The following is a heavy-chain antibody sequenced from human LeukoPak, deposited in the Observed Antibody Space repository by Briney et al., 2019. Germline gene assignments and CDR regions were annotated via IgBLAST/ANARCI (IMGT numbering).Heavy chain of an antibody. CDR2: INSDESST. J-gene: IGHJ4*02. CDR3: ATRPIVGAPY. V-gene: IGHV3-74*01. CDR1: GFTFSSYW. D-gene: IGHD1-26*01. Sequence: PGGSLRLSCAASGFTFSSYWMHWVRQAPGKGLVWVSRINSDESSTSYADSVKGRFTISRDNSKNTLYVQMNSLRAEDTAVYYCATRPIVGAPYWGQGTLVTVSS.